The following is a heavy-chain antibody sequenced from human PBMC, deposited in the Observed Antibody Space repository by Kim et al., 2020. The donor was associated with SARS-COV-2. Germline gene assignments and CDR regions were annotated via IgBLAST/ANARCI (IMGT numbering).Heavy chain of an antibody. J-gene: IGHJ4*02. D-gene: IGHD1-1*01. V-gene: IGHV3-30*07. CDR2: SHI. Sequence: SHIYQSDSGKGRFTISRDKSKNTLYLQLNSLRAEDTAVYYCARDLTGSIDYWGQGTLVTVSS. CDR3: ARDLTGSIDY.